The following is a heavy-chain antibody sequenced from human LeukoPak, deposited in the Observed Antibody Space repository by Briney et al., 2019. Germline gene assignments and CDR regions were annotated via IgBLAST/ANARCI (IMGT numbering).Heavy chain of an antibody. CDR3: ARGRSGDIVVVVAATPYFDY. Sequence: SETLSLTCAVYGGSFSGYYWSWLRQPPGKGLEWIGEINHSGSTNYNPSLKSRVTISVDTSKNQFSLKLSSVTAADTAVYYCARGRSGDIVVVVAATPYFDYWGQGTLVTVSS. CDR1: GGSFSGYY. CDR2: INHSGST. V-gene: IGHV4-34*01. D-gene: IGHD2-15*01. J-gene: IGHJ4*02.